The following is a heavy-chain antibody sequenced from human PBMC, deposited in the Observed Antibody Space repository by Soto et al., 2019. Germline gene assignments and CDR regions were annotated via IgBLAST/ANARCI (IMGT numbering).Heavy chain of an antibody. D-gene: IGHD2-15*01. CDR2: ISSDGSNE. CDR1: GFPFSDYG. Sequence: QVQLVESGGGVVQPGRSLRLSCAASGFPFSDYGIHWVREAPGNGLEWVAVISSDGSNEYYADSVKSRFTISRDNSKNTVSLQMNSLTTEDSASYYCAKQISPYCSRVTCYDLYFYYAMDVWGQGTTVTVSS. CDR3: AKQISPYCSRVTCYDLYFYYAMDV. J-gene: IGHJ6*02. V-gene: IGHV3-30*18.